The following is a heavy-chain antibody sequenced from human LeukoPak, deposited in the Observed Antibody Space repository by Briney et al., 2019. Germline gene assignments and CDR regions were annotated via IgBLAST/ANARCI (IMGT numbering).Heavy chain of an antibody. Sequence: SETLSLTCTVSGGSISITSYYWGWIRQPPGKGLEWIGSMYSSGSTYYNPSLKSRVTISVDTSKNQFSLKLSSVTAADTAVYYCARGMTTVTYFDYWGQGTLVTVSS. CDR3: ARGMTTVTYFDY. CDR1: GGSISITSYY. J-gene: IGHJ4*02. D-gene: IGHD4-17*01. CDR2: MYSSGST. V-gene: IGHV4-39*07.